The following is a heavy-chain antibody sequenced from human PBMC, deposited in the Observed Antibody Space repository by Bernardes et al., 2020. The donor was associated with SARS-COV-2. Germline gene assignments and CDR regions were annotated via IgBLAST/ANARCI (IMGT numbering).Heavy chain of an antibody. CDR3: TTHYYARGITVTDV. J-gene: IGHJ6*02. CDR1: GFTISPYG. Sequence: GYLSPSSAAAGFTISPYGMPWVRQAPGQGLEWVSTISTNDDKFYRESLKGRFTISRDNAENSVYLQMNSLNTEDTAVYYCTTHYYARGITVTDVWGQGTTVTVSS. CDR2: ISTNDDK. D-gene: IGHD3-10*01. V-gene: IGHV3-21*03.